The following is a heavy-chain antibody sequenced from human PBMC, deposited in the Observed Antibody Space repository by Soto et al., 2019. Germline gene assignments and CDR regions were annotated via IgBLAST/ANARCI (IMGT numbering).Heavy chain of an antibody. CDR1: GFTFSSYA. V-gene: IGHV3-23*01. CDR3: AKQLGAKIYYGMDV. D-gene: IGHD1-26*01. CDR2: ISGSGGST. Sequence: EVQLLESGGGLVQPGGSLRLSCAASGFTFSSYAMSWVRQAPGKGLEWVSAISGSGGSTYYADSVKDRFTNSRDNSKNTLYLQMNSLRAEDTAVYYCAKQLGAKIYYGMDVWGQGTTVTVSS. J-gene: IGHJ6*02.